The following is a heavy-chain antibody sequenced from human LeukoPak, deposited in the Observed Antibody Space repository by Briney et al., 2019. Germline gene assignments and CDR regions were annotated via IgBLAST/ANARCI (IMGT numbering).Heavy chain of an antibody. V-gene: IGHV3-21*01. Sequence: GGFLRLSCAASGFTFSSYNMNWVRQAPGKGLEWVSSISSSSSYIYYADSVKGRFTISRDNAKNSLYLQVNSLRAEDTAVYYCARGDSGSYSWGQGTLVTVSS. D-gene: IGHD1-26*01. J-gene: IGHJ4*02. CDR1: GFTFSSYN. CDR3: ARGDSGSYS. CDR2: ISSSSSYI.